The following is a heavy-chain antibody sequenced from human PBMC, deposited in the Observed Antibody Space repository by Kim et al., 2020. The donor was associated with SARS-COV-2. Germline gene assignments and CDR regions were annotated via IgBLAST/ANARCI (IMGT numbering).Heavy chain of an antibody. CDR1: GGAFSSSSC. CDR2: IDHSGTT. J-gene: IGHJ5*02. Sequence: SETLSLTCVVSGGAFSSSSCWSWVRQPPGKGLEWIGEIDHSGTTTYNPSLKSRVTISADESKTHFSLRLMSVTAADTAVYYCARGVSSAWTLRPWFDPWGQGTLVTVSS. CDR3: ARGVSSAWTLRPWFDP. D-gene: IGHD6-19*01. V-gene: IGHV4-4*02.